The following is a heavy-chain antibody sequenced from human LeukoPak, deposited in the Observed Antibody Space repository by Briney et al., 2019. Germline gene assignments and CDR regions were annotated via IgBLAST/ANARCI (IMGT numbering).Heavy chain of an antibody. V-gene: IGHV1-3*01. D-gene: IGHD2-15*01. J-gene: IGHJ1*01. CDR1: GYTFTSYA. CDR3: ARDSSDIRSLIAH. CDR2: INAGNGNT. Sequence: ASVKVSCKASGYTFTSYAMHWVRQAPGQRLESMGWINAGNGNTKYSQKFQGRVTITADESASTAYMELSGLRSEDTAVYYCARDSSDIRSLIAHWGQGTLVTVSS.